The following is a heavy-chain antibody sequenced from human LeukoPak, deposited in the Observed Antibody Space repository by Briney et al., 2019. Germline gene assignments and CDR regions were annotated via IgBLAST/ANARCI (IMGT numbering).Heavy chain of an antibody. CDR3: ARDEPTVTTGPPVGS. CDR1: GFTFSGYS. V-gene: IGHV3-48*04. CDR2: ISKSGSTI. J-gene: IGHJ4*02. D-gene: IGHD4-17*01. Sequence: GGSLRLSCAASGFTFSGYSMNWVRQAPGKGLEWVSYISKSGSTIYYADSVKGRFTISRDNAKNTLYLQMNSLKVEDTAVYYCARDEPTVTTGPPVGSWGQGTLVTVSS.